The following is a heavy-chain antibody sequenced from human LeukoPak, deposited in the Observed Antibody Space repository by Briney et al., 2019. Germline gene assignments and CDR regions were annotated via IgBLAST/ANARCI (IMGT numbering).Heavy chain of an antibody. D-gene: IGHD4-17*01. CDR3: ARVGTTVTLDY. CDR1: GFTFSSYE. V-gene: IGHV3-48*03. CDR2: ISSSGSTI. Sequence: PGGSLRLSCAASGFTFSSYEMNWVRQAPGKGLEWVSYISSSGSTIYYADSVKGRFTISRDDAKSSLYLQMNSLRAEDTAVYYCARVGTTVTLDYWGQGTLITVSS. J-gene: IGHJ4*02.